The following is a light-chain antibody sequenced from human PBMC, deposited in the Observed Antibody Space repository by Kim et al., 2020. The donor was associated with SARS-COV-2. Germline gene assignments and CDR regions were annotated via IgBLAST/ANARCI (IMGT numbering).Light chain of an antibody. J-gene: IGKJ4*01. Sequence: DIQMTQSPSSLAASVGDRVTITCRASQNINSYLNWYQQKPGKAPKLLIYAASTLQSGVPSRFSGSGSGTEFTLTISSLQPEDFATYYCLQHNNYPLTFGGGTKVDIK. CDR1: QNINSY. CDR2: AAS. CDR3: LQHNNYPLT. V-gene: IGKV1-17*01.